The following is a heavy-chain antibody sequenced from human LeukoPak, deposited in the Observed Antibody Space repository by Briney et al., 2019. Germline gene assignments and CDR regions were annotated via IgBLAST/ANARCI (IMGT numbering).Heavy chain of an antibody. J-gene: IGHJ6*03. CDR1: GYTFTSYG. CDR3: AREYCSSTSCTLGYYYMDV. CDR2: ISAYNGNT. V-gene: IGHV1-18*01. D-gene: IGHD2-2*01. Sequence: GASVKVSCKASGYTFTSYGISWVRQAPGQGLEWMGWISAYNGNTNYAQKLQGRVTMTTDTSTSTAYMELRGLRSDDTAVYYCAREYCSSTSCTLGYYYMDVWGKGTTVTVSS.